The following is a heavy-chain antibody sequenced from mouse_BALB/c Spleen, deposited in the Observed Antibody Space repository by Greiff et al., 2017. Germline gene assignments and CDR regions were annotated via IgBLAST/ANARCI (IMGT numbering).Heavy chain of an antibody. CDR3: ARNWDGDFDY. CDR1: GYTFTSYW. CDR2: INPSTGYT. D-gene: IGHD4-1*01. J-gene: IGHJ2*01. Sequence: VKLMESGAELAKPGASVKMSCKASGYTFTSYWMHWVKQRPGQGLEWIGYINPSTGYTEYNQKFKDKATLTADKSSSTAYMQLSSLTSEDSAVYYCARNWDGDFDYWGQGTTLTVSS. V-gene: IGHV1-7*01.